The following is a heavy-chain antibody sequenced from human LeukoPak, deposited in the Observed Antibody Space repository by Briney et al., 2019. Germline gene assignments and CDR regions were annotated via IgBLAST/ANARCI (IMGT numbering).Heavy chain of an antibody. CDR3: ASNWGGDEYYFDY. D-gene: IGHD7-27*01. CDR2: VNHSGST. Sequence: KPSETLSLTCAVYGGSFSGYYWSWIRQPPGKGLEWIGEVNHSGSTNYNPSLKSRVTISVDTSKNQFSLRLSSVTAADTAVYYCASNWGGDEYYFDYWGQGSLVTVSS. J-gene: IGHJ4*02. CDR1: GGSFSGYY. V-gene: IGHV4-34*01.